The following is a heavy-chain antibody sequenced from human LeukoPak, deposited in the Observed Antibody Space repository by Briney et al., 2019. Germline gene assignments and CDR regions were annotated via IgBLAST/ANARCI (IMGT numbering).Heavy chain of an antibody. CDR3: ARDYYGSGLFDY. CDR1: GGSISSGDYY. V-gene: IGHV4-30-4*02. J-gene: IGHJ4*02. Sequence: SETLSLTCTVSGGSISSGDYYWSWIRQPPGKGLEWIGYIYYSGSTYYNPSLKSRVTISVDTSKNQFSLKLNSVTAADTAVYYCARDYYGSGLFDYWGQGTLVTVSS. D-gene: IGHD3-10*01. CDR2: IYYSGST.